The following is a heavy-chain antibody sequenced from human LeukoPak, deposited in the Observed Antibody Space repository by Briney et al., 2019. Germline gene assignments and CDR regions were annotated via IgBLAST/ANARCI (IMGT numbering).Heavy chain of an antibody. V-gene: IGHV4-34*12. D-gene: IGHD3-3*01. CDR2: IIDTGST. Sequence: GSLRLSCAASGFTFSNAWMSWVRQAPGKGLEWIGEIIDTGSTKYNSSLKSRVTISVDTSKNEFSLNLTSVTAADTAIYYCARGLASGYPPIPFDYWGQGTLVTVSS. CDR3: ARGLASGYPPIPFDY. J-gene: IGHJ4*02. CDR1: GFTFSNAW.